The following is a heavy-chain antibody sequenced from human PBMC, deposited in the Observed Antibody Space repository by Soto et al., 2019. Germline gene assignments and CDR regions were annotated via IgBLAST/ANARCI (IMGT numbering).Heavy chain of an antibody. V-gene: IGHV3-23*01. D-gene: IGHD6-6*01. Sequence: PWWSLRIACASSGLTFNNYAMSWVRQATGKGPDWASSVSCSGGSTYYADSGKGRFTMSRDNSKNTLFLQMNSLRAEDMAAYYCAKDRADRRIAHYGMDVWGQGTTVTVSS. CDR2: VSCSGGST. CDR3: AKDRADRRIAHYGMDV. J-gene: IGHJ6*02. CDR1: GLTFNNYA.